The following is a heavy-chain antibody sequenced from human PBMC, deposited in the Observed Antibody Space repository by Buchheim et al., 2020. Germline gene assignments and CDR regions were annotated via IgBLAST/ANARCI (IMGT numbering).Heavy chain of an antibody. Sequence: QVQLQQWGAGLLKPSETLSLTCAVYGGSFSGYYWSWIRQPPGKGLEWIGEINHSGSTNYNPSLKSRVTISVDTSKNQFSLKLSSVTAADTAVYYCARGRGTTRGWVYYYYGMDVWGQGT. J-gene: IGHJ6*02. CDR1: GGSFSGYY. CDR2: INHSGST. D-gene: IGHD4-11*01. CDR3: ARGRGTTRGWVYYYYGMDV. V-gene: IGHV4-34*01.